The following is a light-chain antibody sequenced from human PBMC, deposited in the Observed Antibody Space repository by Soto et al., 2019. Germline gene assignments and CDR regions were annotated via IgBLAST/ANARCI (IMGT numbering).Light chain of an antibody. J-gene: IGLJ1*01. CDR1: SSDVGGYNY. CDR2: EVS. Sequence: QSALTQPASVSGSPGQSITISCTGTSSDVGGYNYVSWYQQHPGKVPKLMIYEVSNRPSGVSDRFSGSKSGNTASLTISGLQAEDEADYYCSSYTISSTLVLGNGTKVTVL. V-gene: IGLV2-14*01. CDR3: SSYTISSTLV.